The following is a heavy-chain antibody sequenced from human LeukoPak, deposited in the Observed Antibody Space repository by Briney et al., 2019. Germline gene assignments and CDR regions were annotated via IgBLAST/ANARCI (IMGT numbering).Heavy chain of an antibody. D-gene: IGHD3-16*01. J-gene: IGHJ5*01. CDR2: IYSDGST. CDR1: GFIFSGDL. Sequence: GGSLRLSCAASGFIFSGDLMSWVRQAPGKGLEWVSVIYSDGSTYYADSVQGRFIISRDNSRNTLHLQMTGLRAEDTAVYYCARERGRGRDSPWFDYWGQGSLVTVSS. V-gene: IGHV3-53*01. CDR3: ARERGRGRDSPWFDY.